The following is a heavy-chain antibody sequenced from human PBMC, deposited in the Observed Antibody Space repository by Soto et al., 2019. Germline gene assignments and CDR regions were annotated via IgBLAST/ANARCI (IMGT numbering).Heavy chain of an antibody. CDR3: ARDNRPIFGVVIISPLIENWFDP. V-gene: IGHV3-30-3*01. CDR1: GFTFSSYA. CDR2: ISYDGSNK. D-gene: IGHD3-3*01. Sequence: GGSLRLSCAASGFTFSSYAMHWVRQAPGKGLEWVAVISYDGSNKYYADSVKGRFTISRDNSKNTLYLQMNSLRAEDTAVYYCARDNRPIFGVVIISPLIENWFDPWGQGTLVTVSS. J-gene: IGHJ5*02.